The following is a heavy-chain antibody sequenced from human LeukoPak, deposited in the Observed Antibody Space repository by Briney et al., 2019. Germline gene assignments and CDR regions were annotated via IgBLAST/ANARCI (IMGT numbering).Heavy chain of an antibody. V-gene: IGHV4-59*08. D-gene: IGHD4-17*01. CDR1: GGSISSYY. CDR3: ATYYGDYVGWFDP. J-gene: IGHJ5*02. Sequence: SETLSLTCTVSGGSISSYYWSWIRQPPGKGLEWIGYIYYSGSTNYNPSLKSRVTISVDTPKNQSSLKLSSVTAADTAVYYCATYYGDYVGWFDPWGQGTLVTVSS. CDR2: IYYSGST.